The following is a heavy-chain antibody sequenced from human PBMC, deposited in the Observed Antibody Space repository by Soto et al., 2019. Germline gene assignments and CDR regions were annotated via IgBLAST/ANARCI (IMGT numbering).Heavy chain of an antibody. Sequence: GGSLRLSCAASGFTFSSYALSWVRQAPGKGLEWVSAISGGGASTYYADSVKGRFTISRDNSKTTLYLQMNSLRAEDTAVYYCANREVESLVPYYGMDVGGQGTTVTVSS. J-gene: IGHJ6*02. CDR3: ANREVESLVPYYGMDV. CDR1: GFTFSSYA. D-gene: IGHD6-19*01. CDR2: ISGGGAST. V-gene: IGHV3-23*01.